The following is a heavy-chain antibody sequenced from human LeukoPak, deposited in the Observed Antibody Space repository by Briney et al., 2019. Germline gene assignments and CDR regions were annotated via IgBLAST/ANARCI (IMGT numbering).Heavy chain of an antibody. Sequence: GGSLRLSCVASGFTFENYAMHWVRQAPGKGLEWVSGISWNGGSIGYADFAKGRFTISRDDARNSLFLQMNTLKPEDTALYFCARDETRSSWTYFGYWGQGTLVTVSS. V-gene: IGHV3-9*01. CDR3: ARDETRSSWTYFGY. J-gene: IGHJ4*02. CDR2: ISWNGGSI. D-gene: IGHD6-6*01. CDR1: GFTFENYA.